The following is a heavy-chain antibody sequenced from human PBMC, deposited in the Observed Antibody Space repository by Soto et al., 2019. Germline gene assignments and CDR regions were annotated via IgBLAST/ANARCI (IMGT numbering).Heavy chain of an antibody. CDR1: GGSISSSHW. D-gene: IGHD3-9*01. V-gene: IGHV4-4*02. Sequence: TLSLTCAVSGGSISSSHWWSWVRQPPGKGLEWIGEIYQSGSTNYNPSLKSRVTISVDKSKNQFSLKLSSVTAADTAIYYCARRYYDVLTGPYDAFDIWGQGTMVTVSS. CDR2: IYQSGST. J-gene: IGHJ3*02. CDR3: ARRYYDVLTGPYDAFDI.